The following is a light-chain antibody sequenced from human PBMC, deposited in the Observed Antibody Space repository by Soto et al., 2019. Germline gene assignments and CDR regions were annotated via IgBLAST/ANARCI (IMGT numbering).Light chain of an antibody. J-gene: IGKJ2*01. V-gene: IGKV2D-29*02. CDR1: QSLLHGGGKTY. CDR2: EVS. CDR3: IQSIQLYT. Sequence: DIVMTQTPLSLSVTPGQPASISCKSSQSLLHGGGKTYLYWYLQKPGQSPQILISEVSNRFPGVSDRFSGSGSGTDFTLKISRVEAEDVRVYLCIQSIQLYTFGQVPKVDIK.